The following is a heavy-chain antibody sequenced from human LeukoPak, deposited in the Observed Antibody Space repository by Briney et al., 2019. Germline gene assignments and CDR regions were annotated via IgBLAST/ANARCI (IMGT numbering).Heavy chain of an antibody. Sequence: GGSLRLSCAASGFTVSSNYMSWVRQAPGKGLEWVSVIYSGGSTYYADSVKGRFTTSRDNSKNTLYLQMNSLRAEDTAVYYCARVLGKLTIDYWGQGTLVTVSS. CDR2: IYSGGST. D-gene: IGHD3-9*01. CDR3: ARVLGKLTIDY. J-gene: IGHJ4*02. V-gene: IGHV3-66*01. CDR1: GFTVSSNY.